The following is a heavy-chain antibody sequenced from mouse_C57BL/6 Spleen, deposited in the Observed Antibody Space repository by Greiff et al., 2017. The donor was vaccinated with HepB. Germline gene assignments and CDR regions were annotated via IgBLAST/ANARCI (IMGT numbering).Heavy chain of an antibody. CDR1: GYTFTSYW. CDR3: ASYYGSSWFAY. V-gene: IGHV1-64*01. CDR2: IHPNSGST. J-gene: IGHJ3*01. D-gene: IGHD2-2*01. Sequence: VQLQQPGAELVKPGASVKLSCKASGYTFTSYWMHWVKQRPGQGLEWIGMIHPNSGSTNYNEKFKSKATLTVDKSSSTAYMQLSSLTSEDSAVYYCASYYGSSWFAYGGQGTLVTVSA.